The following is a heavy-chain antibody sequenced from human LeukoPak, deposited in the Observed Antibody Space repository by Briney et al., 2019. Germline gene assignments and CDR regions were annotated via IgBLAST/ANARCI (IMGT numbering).Heavy chain of an antibody. Sequence: SETLSLTCTVSGGSISSSSYYWGWIRQPPGKGLEWIGSIYYSGSTYYNPSLKSRVTISVDTSKNQFSLKLSSVTAADTAVYYCARTYGDYGRGYFDYWGQGTLVTVSS. CDR3: ARTYGDYGRGYFDY. J-gene: IGHJ4*02. CDR1: GGSISSSSYY. CDR2: IYYSGST. V-gene: IGHV4-39*07. D-gene: IGHD4-17*01.